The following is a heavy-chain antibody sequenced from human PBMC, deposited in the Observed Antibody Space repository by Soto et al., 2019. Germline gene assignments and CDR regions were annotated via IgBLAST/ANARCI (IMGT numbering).Heavy chain of an antibody. CDR3: ARADTDYGDYVGVWFDP. CDR2: IYYSGST. D-gene: IGHD4-17*01. Sequence: SETLSLTCTVSGGSISSYYWSWIRQPPGKGLEWIGYIYYSGSTNYNPSLKSRVTISVDTSKNQFSLKLSSVTAADTAVYYCARADTDYGDYVGVWFDPWGQGTLVTVSS. J-gene: IGHJ5*02. CDR1: GGSISSYY. V-gene: IGHV4-59*01.